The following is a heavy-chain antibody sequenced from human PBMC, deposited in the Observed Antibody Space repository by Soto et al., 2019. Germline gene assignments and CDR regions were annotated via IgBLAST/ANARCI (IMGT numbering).Heavy chain of an antibody. CDR2: INAGNGNT. D-gene: IGHD6-19*01. J-gene: IGHJ4*02. CDR3: ARDTIAVAASGEFDY. V-gene: IGHV1-3*01. CDR1: GYTFTSYA. Sequence: ASVKVSCKASGYTFTSYAMHWVRQAPGQRLEWMGWINAGNGNTKYSQKFQGRVTITRDTSASTAYMELSSLRSEDTAVYYCARDTIAVAASGEFDYWGQGTLVTVSS.